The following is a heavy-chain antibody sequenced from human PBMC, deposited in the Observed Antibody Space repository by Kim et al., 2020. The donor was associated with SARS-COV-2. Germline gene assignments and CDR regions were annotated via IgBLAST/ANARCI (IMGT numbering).Heavy chain of an antibody. CDR1: GYTFTGYY. V-gene: IGHV1-2*04. D-gene: IGHD3-22*01. Sequence: ASVKVSCKASGYTFTGYYMHWVRQAPGQGLEWMGWINPNSGGTNYAQKFQGWVTMTRDTSISTAYMELSMLRSDDTAVYYCAREPFGEYYYDSSGYEASADAFDIGGQGTMVTVSS. CDR3: AREPFGEYYYDSSGYEASADAFDI. CDR2: INPNSGGT. J-gene: IGHJ3*02.